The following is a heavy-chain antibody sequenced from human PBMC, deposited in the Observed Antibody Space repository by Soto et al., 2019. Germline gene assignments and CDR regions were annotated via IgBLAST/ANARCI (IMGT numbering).Heavy chain of an antibody. V-gene: IGHV1-2*04. CDR3: ARVLGAAAALYGMDV. D-gene: IGHD6-13*01. CDR2: INPNSGGT. Sequence: GASVKVSCKASGYTFTGYYMHWVRQAPGQGLEWMGWINPNSGGTNYAQKFQGWVTMTRDTSISTAYMELSRLRSDDTAVYYCARVLGAAAALYGMDVWGQGTTVTVSS. CDR1: GYTFTGYY. J-gene: IGHJ6*02.